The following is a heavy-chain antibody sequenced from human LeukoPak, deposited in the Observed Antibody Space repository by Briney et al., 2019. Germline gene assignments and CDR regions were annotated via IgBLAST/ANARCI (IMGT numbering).Heavy chain of an antibody. CDR3: VRVERADCGGPRCSSGSGALDV. V-gene: IGHV5-51*01. CDR1: GYSFTTYW. J-gene: IGHJ3*01. D-gene: IGHD2-21*01. CDR2: IYPGDSDT. Sequence: GESLKISCQASGYSFTTYWIGWVRQMPGKGLEWMANIYPGDSDTRYSPSFQGQVTISADRSFSIVYLKWYSLQASDTAVYYCVRVERADCGGPRCSSGSGALDVWGQGTMVTVSS.